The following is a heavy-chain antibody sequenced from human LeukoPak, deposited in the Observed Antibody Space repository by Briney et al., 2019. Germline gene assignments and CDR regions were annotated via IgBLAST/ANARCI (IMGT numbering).Heavy chain of an antibody. D-gene: IGHD5-18*01. V-gene: IGHV4-39*01. CDR3: ARLPGYSYGVH. Sequence: SETLSLTCTVSGGSISSSSYYWGWIRQPPGTGLEWIGSIYYSGSTYYNPSLKSRVTISVDTSKNQFSLKLSSVTAADTAVYYCARLPGYSYGVHWGQGTLVTVSS. J-gene: IGHJ4*02. CDR1: GGSISSSSYY. CDR2: IYYSGST.